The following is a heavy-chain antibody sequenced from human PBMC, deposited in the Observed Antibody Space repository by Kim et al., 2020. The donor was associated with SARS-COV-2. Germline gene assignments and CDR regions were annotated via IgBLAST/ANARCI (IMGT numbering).Heavy chain of an antibody. Sequence: LKSRVTISVDTSENQFSLKLSAVTAADTAVYYCARGGSSSSWGAAGWFDPWGQGTLVTVSS. V-gene: IGHV4-59*09. D-gene: IGHD6-13*01. CDR3: ARGGSSSSWGAAGWFDP. J-gene: IGHJ5*02.